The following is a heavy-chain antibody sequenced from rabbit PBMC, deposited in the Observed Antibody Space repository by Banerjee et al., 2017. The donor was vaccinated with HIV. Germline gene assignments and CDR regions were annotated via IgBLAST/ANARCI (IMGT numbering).Heavy chain of an antibody. CDR1: GFSFSSGYD. CDR2: IYAGSSGST. D-gene: IGHD3-1*01. Sequence: QSLEESGGDLVKPGASLTLTCTASGFSFSSGYDMCWVRQAPGKGLEWIACIYAGSSGSTYYASWAKGRFTISKTSSTTVTLQMTSLTAADTATYSCARKIGYNQGGYFTLWGPGTLVTVS. CDR3: ARKIGYNQGGYFTL. V-gene: IGHV1S40*01. J-gene: IGHJ4*01.